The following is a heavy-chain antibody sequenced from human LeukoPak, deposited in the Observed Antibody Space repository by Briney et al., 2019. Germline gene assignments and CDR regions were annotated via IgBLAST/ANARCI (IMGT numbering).Heavy chain of an antibody. Sequence: PSETLSLTCTVSGYAISSDYYWTWVRQPPGKGLEWIGSIYHSGSTYYNPSLKSRVTISIDTSKNHFSLKVNSVTAADTAVYYCSRGSLYDSRGVDPWGQGTLVTVSS. CDR1: GYAISSDYY. CDR3: SRGSLYDSRGVDP. J-gene: IGHJ5*02. D-gene: IGHD3-22*01. V-gene: IGHV4-38-2*02. CDR2: IYHSGST.